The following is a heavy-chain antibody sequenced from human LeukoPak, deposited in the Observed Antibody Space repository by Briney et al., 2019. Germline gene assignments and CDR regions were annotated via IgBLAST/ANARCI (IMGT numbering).Heavy chain of an antibody. CDR1: GFTFSSYA. D-gene: IGHD3-3*01. CDR3: AKRFWSGYYLDY. V-gene: IGHV3-23*01. Sequence: PGGSLRLSCAASGFTFSSYAMSWVRQAPGKGLGWVSAISGSGGSTYYADSVKGRFTTSRDNSKNTLYLQMNSLRAEDTAVYYCAKRFWSGYYLDYWGQGTLVTVSS. CDR2: ISGSGGST. J-gene: IGHJ4*02.